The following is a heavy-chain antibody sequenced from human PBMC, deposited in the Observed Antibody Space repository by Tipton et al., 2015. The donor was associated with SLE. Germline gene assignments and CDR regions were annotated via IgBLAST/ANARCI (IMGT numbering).Heavy chain of an antibody. V-gene: IGHV4-39*01. CDR1: GDSISSSSHL. Sequence: LSLTCSVSGDSISSSSHLWGWIRQPPGKGLEWIGNMHYSGTTDYNPSLTSRVTISVDTSKNKFSLQLVFVTAADTAVYYCARRITYGIPFDHWGQGILVTISS. CDR3: ARRITYGIPFDH. J-gene: IGHJ4*02. D-gene: IGHD4-17*01. CDR2: MHYSGTT.